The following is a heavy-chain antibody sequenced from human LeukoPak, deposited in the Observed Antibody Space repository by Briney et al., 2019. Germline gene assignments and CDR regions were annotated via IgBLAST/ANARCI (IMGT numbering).Heavy chain of an antibody. CDR3: ARGRTTMIRGIYPGDY. Sequence: ASVKVSCKASGYTFTSYDINWVRQATGQGLEWMGWMNPNSGNTGYVQKFQGRVTITRNTSISTAYMELSSLRSEDTAVYYCARGRTTMIRGIYPGDYWGQGTLVTVSS. CDR2: MNPNSGNT. V-gene: IGHV1-8*03. CDR1: GYTFTSYD. D-gene: IGHD3-10*01. J-gene: IGHJ4*02.